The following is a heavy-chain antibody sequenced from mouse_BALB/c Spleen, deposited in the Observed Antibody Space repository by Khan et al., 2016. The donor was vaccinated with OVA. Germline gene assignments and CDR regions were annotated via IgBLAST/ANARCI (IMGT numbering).Heavy chain of an antibody. V-gene: IGHV1-4*01. CDR3: VRSGAYYRYDGYFDV. CDR1: GYTFTSYT. Sequence: QVQLKESGAELARPGASVKMSCKASGYTFTSYTMHWVKQRPGQGLEWIGYINPSNTYTNYNQKFKDKATLTADKSSNTAYMQLSSLTSEDSAVYSCVRSGAYYRYDGYFDVWGAGTTVTVSS. CDR2: INPSNTYT. D-gene: IGHD2-14*01. J-gene: IGHJ1*01.